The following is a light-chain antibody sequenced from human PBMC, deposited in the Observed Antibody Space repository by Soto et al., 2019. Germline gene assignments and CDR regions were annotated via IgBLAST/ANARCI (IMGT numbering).Light chain of an antibody. V-gene: IGLV2-14*01. CDR3: SSYTYSSTLYV. CDR2: DVN. CDR1: SSDVGGYSY. J-gene: IGLJ1*01. Sequence: QLVLTQPASVSGSPGQSITISCTGTSSDVGGYSYVSWYQQHPGKAPKLMIYDVNNRPSGVSNRFSGSKSGNTASLTISGLQAEDEADYYCSSYTYSSTLYVFGTGTKLTVL.